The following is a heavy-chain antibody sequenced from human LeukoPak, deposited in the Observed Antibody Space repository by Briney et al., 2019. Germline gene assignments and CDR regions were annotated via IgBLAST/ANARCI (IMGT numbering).Heavy chain of an antibody. J-gene: IGHJ3*02. CDR2: IYYSGST. Sequence: SETLSLTCTVSGGSISTYYWSWIRQPPGKGLEWIGYIYYSGSTNYNPSLKSRVTISVDTSKNQFSLRLSSVTAADTAVYYCAGWPSSSWYKVAVFGIWGQGTMVTVSS. CDR1: GGSISTYY. D-gene: IGHD6-13*01. V-gene: IGHV4-59*01. CDR3: AGWPSSSWYKVAVFGI.